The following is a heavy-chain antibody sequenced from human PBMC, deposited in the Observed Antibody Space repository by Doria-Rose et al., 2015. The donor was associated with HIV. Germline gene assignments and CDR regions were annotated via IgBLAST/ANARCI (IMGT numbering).Heavy chain of an antibody. V-gene: IGHV4-59*01. CDR3: ATDRGSGWTFDY. J-gene: IGHJ4*02. Sequence: IRQPPGKGLEWIGYIYYTGNTNSNPSLKSRVTISVDTSKNQFPLRLNSVTAADTAVYYCATDRGSGWTFDYWGQGTLVTVSS. D-gene: IGHD6-19*01. CDR2: IYYTGNT.